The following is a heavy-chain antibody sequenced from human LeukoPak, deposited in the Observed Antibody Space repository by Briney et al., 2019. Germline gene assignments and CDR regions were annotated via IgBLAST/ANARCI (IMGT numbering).Heavy chain of an antibody. J-gene: IGHJ5*02. D-gene: IGHD6-19*01. CDR2: INHSGST. CDR1: GGSFSGYY. V-gene: IGHV4-34*01. Sequence: PSETLSLTCAVYGGSFSGYYWSWIRQPPGKGLEWIGEINHSGSTNHNPSLKSRVTISVDTSKNQFSLKLSSVTAANTAVYYCARHRRVAVAGTARKYNWFDPWGQGTLVTVSS. CDR3: ARHRRVAVAGTARKYNWFDP.